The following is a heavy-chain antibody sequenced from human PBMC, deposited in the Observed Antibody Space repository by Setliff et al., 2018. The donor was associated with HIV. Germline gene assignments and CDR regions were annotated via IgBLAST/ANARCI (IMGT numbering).Heavy chain of an antibody. D-gene: IGHD6-19*01. CDR2: INAGNGDT. CDR3: ARVGSGWPYFDY. Sequence: GASVKVSCKASGYTFTTYALHWVRQAPGQRLEWMGWINAGNGDTKSSQKFQGRVTITRDTSASTAYMELRSLRSDDTAVYYCARVGSGWPYFDYWGQGTLVTVSS. CDR1: GYTFTTYA. J-gene: IGHJ4*02. V-gene: IGHV1-3*01.